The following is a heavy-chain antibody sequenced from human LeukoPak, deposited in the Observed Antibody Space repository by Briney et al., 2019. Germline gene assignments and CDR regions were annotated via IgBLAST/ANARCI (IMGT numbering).Heavy chain of an antibody. CDR2: ISSSGSTI. Sequence: GGSLRLSCAASGFTFSSYEMNWVRQAPGKGLEWVSYISSSGSTIYYADSVKGRFTISRDNAKNSLYLQMNSPRAEDTAVYYCARDPPYYYDSSDDFDYWGQGTLVTVSS. CDR3: ARDPPYYYDSSDDFDY. CDR1: GFTFSSYE. V-gene: IGHV3-48*03. J-gene: IGHJ4*02. D-gene: IGHD3-22*01.